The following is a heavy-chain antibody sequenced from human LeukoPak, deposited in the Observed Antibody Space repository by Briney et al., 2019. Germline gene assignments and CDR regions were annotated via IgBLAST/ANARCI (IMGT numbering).Heavy chain of an antibody. J-gene: IGHJ4*02. CDR2: ISISGDRT. CDR1: EFTFSNHA. D-gene: IGHD6-6*01. V-gene: IGHV3-23*01. CDR3: ADEIRPNDY. Sequence: GGSLRLSCAASEFTFSNHAMTWVRQAPGKGLEWVSSISISGDRTYYADSVKGRFTISRDNSKNTVYLQMNSLGAEDTAIYYCADEIRPNDYWGQGTLVTVSS.